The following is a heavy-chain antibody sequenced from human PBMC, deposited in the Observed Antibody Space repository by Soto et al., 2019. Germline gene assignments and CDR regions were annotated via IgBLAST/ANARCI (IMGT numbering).Heavy chain of an antibody. CDR1: GGSISSSSYY. CDR3: ARLHSSSSWYYYYGMDV. J-gene: IGHJ6*02. D-gene: IGHD6-13*01. Sequence: ASETLSLTCTVSGGSISSSSYYWGWIRQPPGKGLEWIGSIYYSGSTYYKPSLKNRVTISVDTSKKQFSLKLSSVTAADTAVYYCARLHSSSSWYYYYGMDVWGQGTTVTVSS. CDR2: IYYSGST. V-gene: IGHV4-39*01.